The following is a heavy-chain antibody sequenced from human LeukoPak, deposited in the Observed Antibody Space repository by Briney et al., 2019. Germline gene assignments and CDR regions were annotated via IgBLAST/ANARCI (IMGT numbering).Heavy chain of an antibody. CDR3: ASPGYCSSTSCYTSDDAFDI. D-gene: IGHD2-2*03. CDR1: GFTFSTYS. Sequence: PGGSLRLSCAASGFTFSTYSMNWVRQAPGKGLEWVSYISSSTSTIHYADSVKGRFTISRDNAKNSLYLQMNSLRAEDTAVYYCASPGYCSSTSCYTSDDAFDIWGQGTMVTVSS. CDR2: ISSSTSTI. V-gene: IGHV3-48*04. J-gene: IGHJ3*02.